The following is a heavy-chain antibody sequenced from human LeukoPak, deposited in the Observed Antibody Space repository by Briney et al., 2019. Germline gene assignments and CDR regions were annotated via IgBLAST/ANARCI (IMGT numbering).Heavy chain of an antibody. CDR1: GYTFTSYD. CDR2: MNPNSGNT. V-gene: IGHV1-8*03. Sequence: GASXKVSCKASGYTFTSYDINWVRQATGQGLEWMGWMNPNSGNTGYAQKFQGRVTITRNTSISTAYMELSSLRSEDTAVYYCARVPLGSNHLDYWGQGTLVTVSS. D-gene: IGHD2-15*01. J-gene: IGHJ4*02. CDR3: ARVPLGSNHLDY.